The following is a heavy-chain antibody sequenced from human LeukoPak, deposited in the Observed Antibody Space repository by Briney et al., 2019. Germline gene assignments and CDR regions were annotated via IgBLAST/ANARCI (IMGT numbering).Heavy chain of an antibody. CDR2: IYPGGSDT. J-gene: IGHJ4*02. V-gene: IGHV5-51*01. Sequence: GESLKISCKGSGYSFTTYWLGWVRQMPGKGLEWMGIIYPGGSDTRYSPSFQGQVTISADKSISTAYLQWSSLQASDTAMYYCARHGMATILADYWGQGTLVTVSS. D-gene: IGHD5-24*01. CDR3: ARHGMATILADY. CDR1: GYSFTTYW.